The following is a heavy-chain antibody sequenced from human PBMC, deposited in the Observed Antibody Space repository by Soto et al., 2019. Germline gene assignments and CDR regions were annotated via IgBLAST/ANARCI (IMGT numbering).Heavy chain of an antibody. Sequence: EVQLVETGGGLIQPGGSLRLSCTASGFTVSSNDMTWVRQAPGKGLEWVSVIYSGGNTYYADSVKGRFTSSRDKSKNTLYLQMTSLRAEDTAVYYCAGATGRYWGQGTLVTVSS. D-gene: IGHD1-1*01. CDR1: GFTVSSND. V-gene: IGHV3-53*02. CDR2: IYSGGNT. J-gene: IGHJ4*02. CDR3: AGATGRY.